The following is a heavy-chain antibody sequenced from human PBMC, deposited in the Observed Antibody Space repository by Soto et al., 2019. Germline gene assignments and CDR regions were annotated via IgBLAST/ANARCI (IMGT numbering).Heavy chain of an antibody. J-gene: IGHJ4*02. CDR2: ISYDGSNK. CDR1: GFPFSSYG. V-gene: IGHV3-30*18. Sequence: GGSLRLSCAASGFPFSSYGMHWVRQAPGKGLEWVAVISYDGSNKYYADSVKGRFTISRDNSKNTLYLQMNSLRAEDTAVYYCAKDRSRLGSGYCSGGSCYLDYWGQGTLVTVSS. D-gene: IGHD2-15*01. CDR3: AKDRSRLGSGYCSGGSCYLDY.